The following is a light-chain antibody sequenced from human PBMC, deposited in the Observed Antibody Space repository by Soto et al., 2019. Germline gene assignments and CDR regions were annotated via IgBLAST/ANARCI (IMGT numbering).Light chain of an antibody. CDR3: QQYGSSPT. J-gene: IGKJ5*01. V-gene: IGKV3-20*01. CDR2: DAS. Sequence: EIVLTQSPATLSLSPGERATLSCRASQSVSSYLAWYQQKPGPDPRLLIYDASNGATDIPARFSGSASGTYFTLTISRLEPEDSAVYYCQQYGSSPTFGQGTRLEIK. CDR1: QSVSSY.